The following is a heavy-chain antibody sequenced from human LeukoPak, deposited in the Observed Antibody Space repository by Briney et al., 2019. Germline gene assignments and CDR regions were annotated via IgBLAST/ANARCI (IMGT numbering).Heavy chain of an antibody. Sequence: GGSLRLSCAASGFTFSDYYMSWIRQVPGKGLEWLSYIDGSGTITYYAAFEEGRFTISRDNAKNSVYLQMDSLRAEDTAVYYCARDRGYGSGYYFDNWGQGTLVTVSS. CDR2: IDGSGTIT. V-gene: IGHV3-11*04. CDR3: ARDRGYGSGYYFDN. CDR1: GFTFSDYY. J-gene: IGHJ4*02. D-gene: IGHD3-3*01.